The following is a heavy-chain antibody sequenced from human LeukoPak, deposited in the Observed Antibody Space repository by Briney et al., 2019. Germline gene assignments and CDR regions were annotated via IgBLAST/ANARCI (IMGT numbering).Heavy chain of an antibody. V-gene: IGHV4-59*11. J-gene: IGHJ5*02. CDR3: ARDVARSGDLFGWFDP. CDR2: VYYSGTT. CDR1: GGSMSSRY. D-gene: IGHD3-10*01. Sequence: SESLSLTCTVSGGSMSSRYWSWIRQPPGKGLEWIGYVYYSGTTNSNPSLKSRVTISVDTSKNQFSLNLRSVTTADTAVYYCARDVARSGDLFGWFDPWGQGTLVIVSS.